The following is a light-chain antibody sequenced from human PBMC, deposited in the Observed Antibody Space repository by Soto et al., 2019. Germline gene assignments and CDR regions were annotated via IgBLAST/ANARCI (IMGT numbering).Light chain of an antibody. CDR3: CSYAGSITFT. Sequence: QSALTQPASVSGSPGQSITISCTGTSSDVGNYNLVSWYQQHPGKAPKLIIYATRKRPSGVSNRYSGSKSGNTASLTISGLQADDEANYHCCSYAGSITFTFGGGTKLTVL. J-gene: IGLJ2*01. CDR2: ATR. V-gene: IGLV2-23*02. CDR1: SSDVGNYNL.